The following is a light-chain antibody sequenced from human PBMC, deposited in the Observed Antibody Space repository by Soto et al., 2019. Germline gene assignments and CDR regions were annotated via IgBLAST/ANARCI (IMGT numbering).Light chain of an antibody. Sequence: EIVLTQSPGTQSLSPGERATLSCRASQTISTSLAWFQQKRGQPPRLLIYDASSRATGIPDRFSGSGSGTDVTLTINRLEPEDFAVYYCQLYGGSRDTFGQGTKLEIK. CDR2: DAS. CDR1: QTISTS. CDR3: QLYGGSRDT. J-gene: IGKJ2*01. V-gene: IGKV3-20*01.